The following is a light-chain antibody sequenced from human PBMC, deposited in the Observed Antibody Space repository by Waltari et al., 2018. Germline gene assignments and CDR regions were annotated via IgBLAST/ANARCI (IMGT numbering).Light chain of an antibody. J-gene: IGKJ2*01. CDR3: HQYAKWVGT. CDR1: QSVDTF. V-gene: IGKV3-15*01. CDR2: DAS. Sequence: IVMTQSPAILSVSPGEGATLSCRASQSVDTFLAWYQQIRGRAPRPPIWDASTRATGIPARFSGSGSGTEFTLTISSLQSEDFGDYYCHQYAKWVGTFGQGTSVEIK.